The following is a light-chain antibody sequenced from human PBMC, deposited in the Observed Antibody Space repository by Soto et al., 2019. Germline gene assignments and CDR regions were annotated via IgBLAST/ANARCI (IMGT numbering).Light chain of an antibody. CDR3: AAWDDSLSGVV. V-gene: IGLV1-47*01. CDR1: SSNIGSNY. CDR2: RNN. Sequence: QSVLTQSPSASGTPGQRVTISCSGSSSNIGSNYVYWYQQLPGTAPKLLFYRNNQRPSGVPDRFSGSKSGTSASLAISGLRSEDEADYYCAAWDDSLSGVVFGGGTKVTVL. J-gene: IGLJ3*02.